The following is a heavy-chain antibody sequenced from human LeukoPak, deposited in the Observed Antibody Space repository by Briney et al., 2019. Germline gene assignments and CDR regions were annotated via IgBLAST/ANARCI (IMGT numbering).Heavy chain of an antibody. D-gene: IGHD3-10*01. Sequence: GESLKISCKGSGYSFTSYWIGWVRQMPGKGLEWMGIIYPGDSDTRYSPSFQGQVTISADKSISTAYLQWSSLKASDTAMYHCARHSDYYGSGSYYSRNGVFDPWGQGTLVTVSS. V-gene: IGHV5-51*01. CDR3: ARHSDYYGSGSYYSRNGVFDP. CDR1: GYSFTSYW. J-gene: IGHJ5*02. CDR2: IYPGDSDT.